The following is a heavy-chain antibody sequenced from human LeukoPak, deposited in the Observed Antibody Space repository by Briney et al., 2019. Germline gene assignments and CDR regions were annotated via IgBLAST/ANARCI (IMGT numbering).Heavy chain of an antibody. J-gene: IGHJ4*02. CDR3: TRSRSGSYFDY. CDR2: IKQDGSEK. D-gene: IGHD5-12*01. V-gene: IGHV3-7*01. CDR1: GFTFSSYW. Sequence: PGGSLRLSCAASGFTFSSYWMSWVRQAPGKGLEWVANIKQDGSEKYYEDSVKGRFTISRDNAKNSLYLQMNSLRAEDTAIYYCTRSRSGSYFDYWGQGSLVSVSS.